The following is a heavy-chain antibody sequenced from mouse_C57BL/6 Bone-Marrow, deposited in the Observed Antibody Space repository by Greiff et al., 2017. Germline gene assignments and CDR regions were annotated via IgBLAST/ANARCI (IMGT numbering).Heavy chain of an antibody. J-gene: IGHJ1*03. CDR1: GYTFTSYW. CDR2: IHPNSGST. Sequence: QVQLQQPGAELVKPGASVKLSCKASGYTFTSYWMHWVKQRPGQGLEWIGMIHPNSGSTNYNEKFKSKATLTVDKSSSTAYMQLSSLTSEDSAVYYCARDYDYGSRLYWYFDVWGTGTTVTVSS. CDR3: ARDYDYGSRLYWYFDV. V-gene: IGHV1-64*01. D-gene: IGHD1-1*01.